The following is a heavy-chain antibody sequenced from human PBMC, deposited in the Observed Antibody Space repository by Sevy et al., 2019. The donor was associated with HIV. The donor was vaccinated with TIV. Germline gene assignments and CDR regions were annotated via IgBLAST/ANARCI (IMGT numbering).Heavy chain of an antibody. Sequence: GGSLRLSCAAAGFTFSGYAMSWVRQGPGKGLEWISGMTGNGGSTYYADSVKRPFTISRDNSKNTVYLQMNNLRAEDTAVYYCGKVSIFGVGGFYDYWGQGTLVTVSS. CDR3: GKVSIFGVGGFYDY. CDR1: GFTFSGYA. D-gene: IGHD3-3*01. CDR2: MTGNGGST. V-gene: IGHV3-23*01. J-gene: IGHJ4*02.